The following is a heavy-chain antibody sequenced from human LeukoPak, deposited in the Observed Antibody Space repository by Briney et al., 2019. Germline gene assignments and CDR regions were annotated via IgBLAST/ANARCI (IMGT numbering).Heavy chain of an antibody. Sequence: SLTLSCAASRFAPTGLSFSKCGMPGVRKAPGKGLEWVAVIWYDVTYSFYEDSVKGRFSISRDNSKNTLYLQINSLRADDTAVYYCAKAGGIGDYVLDYWGQGALVTVSS. V-gene: IGHV3-33*06. J-gene: IGHJ4*02. CDR3: AKAGGIGDYVLDY. CDR1: RFAPTGLSFSKCG. D-gene: IGHD4-17*01. CDR2: IWYDVTYS.